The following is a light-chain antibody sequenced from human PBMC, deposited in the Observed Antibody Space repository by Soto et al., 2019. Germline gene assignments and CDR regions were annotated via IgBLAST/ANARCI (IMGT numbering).Light chain of an antibody. CDR2: GAS. Sequence: EIVLTQSPGTLSLSPGERATLSCRASQSVSSNYLAWYQQKPGQAPGLLIYGASTRATGIPDRFSGSGSGTDFTLTISRLEPEDFAVYYCQQYGSSQFTFGPGTTVDIK. CDR3: QQYGSSQFT. V-gene: IGKV3-20*01. CDR1: QSVSSNY. J-gene: IGKJ3*01.